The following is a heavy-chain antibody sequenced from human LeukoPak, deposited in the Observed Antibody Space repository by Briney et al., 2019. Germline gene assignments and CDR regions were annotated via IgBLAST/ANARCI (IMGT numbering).Heavy chain of an antibody. J-gene: IGHJ5*02. V-gene: IGHV1-69*13. CDR2: IIPIFGTA. CDR1: GGTFSSYA. CDR3: ARGGATAGTKYNWFDP. D-gene: IGHD6-13*01. Sequence: ASVKVSCKASGGTFSSYAISWVRQAPGQGLEWMGGIIPIFGTANYAQKFQGRVTITADESTSTAYMELSSLRSDDTAVYYCARGGATAGTKYNWFDPWGQGTLVTVSS.